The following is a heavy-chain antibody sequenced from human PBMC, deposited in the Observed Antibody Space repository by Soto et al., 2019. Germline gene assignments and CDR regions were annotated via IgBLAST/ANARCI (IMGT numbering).Heavy chain of an antibody. V-gene: IGHV3-23*01. J-gene: IGHJ4*02. CDR2: IIGAGAP. CDR3: AKDVTPDSRWDIDY. CDR1: GFTFSIYA. Sequence: EVQLLESGGGVVQPGGSLRLSCAASGFTFSIYAMNWVRQAPGKGLEWVAGIIGAGAPYYADPVKGRFTISRDNSKNTLYLQINSLRDEDTALYFCAKDVTPDSRWDIDYLGQGTLVTVSS. D-gene: IGHD1-26*01.